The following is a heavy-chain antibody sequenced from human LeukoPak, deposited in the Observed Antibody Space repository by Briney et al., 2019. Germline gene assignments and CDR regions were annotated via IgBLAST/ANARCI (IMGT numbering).Heavy chain of an antibody. CDR1: GGSISSGGYY. Sequence: SETLSLTCTVSGGSISSGGYYWSWIRQHPGKGMEWIGYIYYSGSTYYNPSLKSRVTISVDTSKNQFSLKLGSVTAADTAVYYCARGGGYYYGSGSPDNYYYYMDVWGKGTTVTVSS. D-gene: IGHD3-10*01. CDR2: IYYSGST. V-gene: IGHV4-31*03. CDR3: ARGGGYYYGSGSPDNYYYYMDV. J-gene: IGHJ6*03.